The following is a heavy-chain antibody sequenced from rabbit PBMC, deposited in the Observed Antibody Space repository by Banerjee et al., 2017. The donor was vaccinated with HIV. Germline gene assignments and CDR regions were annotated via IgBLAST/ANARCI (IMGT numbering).Heavy chain of an antibody. Sequence: QEQLVESGGGLVQPGGSLKLSCKASGIDFSTYSYMCWVRQAPGKGLEWIACICAGISDSTYYASWAKGRFTISETSSTTVTLQMTSLTAADTATYFCARDPVIAGSAYYDLWGQGTLVTVS. CDR2: ICAGISDST. CDR1: GIDFSTYSY. V-gene: IGHV1S45*01. D-gene: IGHD8-1*01. J-gene: IGHJ3*01. CDR3: ARDPVIAGSAYYDL.